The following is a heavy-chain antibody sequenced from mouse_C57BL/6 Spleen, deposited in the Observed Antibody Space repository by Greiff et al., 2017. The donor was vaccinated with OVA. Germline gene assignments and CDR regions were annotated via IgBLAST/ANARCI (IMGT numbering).Heavy chain of an antibody. CDR2: IDPSDSYT. V-gene: IGHV1-50*01. Sequence: QVHVKQPGAELVKPGASVKLSCKASGYTFTSYWMQWVKQRPGQGLEWIGEIDPSDSYTNYNQKFKGKATLTVDTSSSTAYMQLSSLTSEDSAVYYCARWKIPDYWGQGTTLTVSS. CDR3: ARWKIPDY. J-gene: IGHJ2*01. CDR1: GYTFTSYW.